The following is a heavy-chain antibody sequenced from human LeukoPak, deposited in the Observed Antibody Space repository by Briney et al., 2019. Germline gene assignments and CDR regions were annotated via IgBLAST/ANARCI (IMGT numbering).Heavy chain of an antibody. CDR2: IKQEGSEK. D-gene: IGHD6-6*01. Sequence: GGSLRLSCAASGFTFSSYWMSWVRQAPGKGLEGVANIKQEGSEKYYVDSVKGRFTISRDNAKNSLYLQMNSLRAEDTAVYYCARLLNPLEARPRWSAFDIWGQGTMVTVSS. CDR1: GFTFSSYW. J-gene: IGHJ3*02. V-gene: IGHV3-7*01. CDR3: ARLLNPLEARPRWSAFDI.